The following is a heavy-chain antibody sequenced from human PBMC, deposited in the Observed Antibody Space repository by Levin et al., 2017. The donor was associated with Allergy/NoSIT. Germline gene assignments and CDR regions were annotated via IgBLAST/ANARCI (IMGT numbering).Heavy chain of an antibody. Sequence: ASVKVSCSTSGFTVTNVNINWVRQAPGKGLDWVSSISSRGSAVFYSDSVKGRFTISRDNAKKLVFLQLDSMRVDDTAVYYCARARRDSGSYGMDVWGPGTTVTVSS. CDR1: GFTVTNVN. D-gene: IGHD1-26*01. CDR2: ISSRGSAV. J-gene: IGHJ6*02. V-gene: IGHV3-21*01. CDR3: ARARRDSGSYGMDV.